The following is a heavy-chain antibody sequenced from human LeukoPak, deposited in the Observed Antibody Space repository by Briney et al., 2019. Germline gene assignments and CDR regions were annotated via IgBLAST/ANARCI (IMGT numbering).Heavy chain of an antibody. CDR1: GFTVSSNY. J-gene: IGHJ3*02. D-gene: IGHD3-9*01. CDR3: ASPYFDSNDAFDI. CDR2: IYSGGST. V-gene: IGHV3-53*01. Sequence: GGSLRLSCAASGFTVSSNYMSWVRQAPGKGLEWVSVIYSGGSTYYADSVKGRFTISRDNSKNTLYLQMNSLRAEYTAVYYCASPYFDSNDAFDIWGQGTMVTVSS.